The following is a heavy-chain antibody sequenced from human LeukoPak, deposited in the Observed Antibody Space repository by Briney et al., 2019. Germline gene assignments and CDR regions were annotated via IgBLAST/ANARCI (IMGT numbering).Heavy chain of an antibody. CDR1: GYSISSGYY. CDR3: GRIVGVTSWFDP. D-gene: IGHD1-26*01. V-gene: IGHV4-38-2*02. J-gene: IGHJ5*02. Sequence: SETLSLTCTVSGYSISSGYYWGWIWQPPGKGLEWIGNIYHSGSTYYNPSLKSRVTISVDTSKNQFSLKLSSVTAADTAVYYCGRIVGVTSWFDPWGQGTLVTVSS. CDR2: IYHSGST.